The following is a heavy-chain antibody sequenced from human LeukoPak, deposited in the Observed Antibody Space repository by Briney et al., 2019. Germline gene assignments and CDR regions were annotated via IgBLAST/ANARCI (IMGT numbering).Heavy chain of an antibody. CDR1: GGSISGYY. CDR3: ARHYSGTPYYFDY. D-gene: IGHD3-10*01. V-gene: IGHV4-59*08. Sequence: PSETLSLTCTVSGGSISGYYWSWIRQPPGKGLEWIGYIYHTGSTNYNPSLKSRVTISVDTSKNQFSLKLSSVTAADTAVYYCARHYSGTPYYFDYWGQGTLVTVSS. CDR2: IYHTGST. J-gene: IGHJ4*02.